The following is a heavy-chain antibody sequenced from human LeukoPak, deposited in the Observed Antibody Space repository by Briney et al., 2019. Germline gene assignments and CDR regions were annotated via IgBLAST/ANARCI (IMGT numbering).Heavy chain of an antibody. Sequence: ASVKVSCKASGGTFSSYGISWVRQAPGQGLKGMGWIRASNVNTNYAQKLQGRVTMTTDTSTSTAYMELRSLRSDDTAVYYCARQTYYDFWSGYYTGSFSFDYWGQGTLVTVSS. CDR1: GGTFSSYG. CDR2: IRASNVNT. V-gene: IGHV1-18*01. D-gene: IGHD3-3*01. CDR3: ARQTYYDFWSGYYTGSFSFDY. J-gene: IGHJ4*02.